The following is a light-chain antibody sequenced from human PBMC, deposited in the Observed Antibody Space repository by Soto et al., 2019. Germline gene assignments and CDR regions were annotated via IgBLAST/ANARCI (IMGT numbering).Light chain of an antibody. CDR3: CSYAGSYSL. V-gene: IGLV2-11*01. J-gene: IGLJ2*01. Sequence: QSALTQPRSVSGSPGQSVTISCTGTSSDVGGYNFVSRYQQHPGKVPKLMIYDVRQRPSGVPDRFSGSKSGNTASLTISGLQAGDEDDYYCCSYAGSYSLFGGGTKLTVL. CDR1: SSDVGGYNF. CDR2: DVR.